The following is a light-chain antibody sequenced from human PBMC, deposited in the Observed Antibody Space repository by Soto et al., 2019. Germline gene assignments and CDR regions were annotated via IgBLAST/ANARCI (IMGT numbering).Light chain of an antibody. CDR2: EVS. CDR3: SSYTSTNSLI. Sequence: QSALTQPASVSGSPGQSITISCTGTSSDVGGYKYVSWYQQRPGKAPKLMIYEVSKWPSGVSNRFSGSKSGNTASLTISGLQAEDEADYYCSSYTSTNSLIFGTGTKVTVL. J-gene: IGLJ1*01. V-gene: IGLV2-14*01. CDR1: SSDVGGYKY.